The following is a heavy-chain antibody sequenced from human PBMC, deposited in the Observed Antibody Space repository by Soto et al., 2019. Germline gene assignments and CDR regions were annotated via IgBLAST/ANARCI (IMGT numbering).Heavy chain of an antibody. D-gene: IGHD2-15*01. CDR2: IRSKAYGGTT. J-gene: IGHJ3*02. V-gene: IGHV3-49*03. CDR1: GFTFGDYA. CDR3: TRDRGVVVVVAATEYPHDAFDI. Sequence: EVQLVESGGGLVQPGRSLRLSCTASGFTFGDYAMSWFRQAPGKGLEWVGFIRSKAYGGTTEYAASVKGRFTISRDDSKSIAYLQMNSMKTEDTAVYYCTRDRGVVVVVAATEYPHDAFDIWGQGTMVTVSS.